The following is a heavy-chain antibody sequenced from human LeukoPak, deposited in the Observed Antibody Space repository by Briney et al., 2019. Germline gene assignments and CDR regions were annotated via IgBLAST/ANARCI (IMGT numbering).Heavy chain of an antibody. J-gene: IGHJ4*02. Sequence: SETLSLTCAVYGGSFSGYYWSWIRQPPGKGLEWIGEINHSGSTNYNPSLKSRVTISVDTSKNQFSLKLSSVTAADTAVYYCARGYSWWDQGTLVTVSS. CDR2: INHSGST. V-gene: IGHV4-34*01. CDR3: ARGYSW. CDR1: GGSFSGYY. D-gene: IGHD5-18*01.